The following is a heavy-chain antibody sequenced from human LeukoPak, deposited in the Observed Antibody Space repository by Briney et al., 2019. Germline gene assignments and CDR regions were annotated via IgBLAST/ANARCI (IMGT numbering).Heavy chain of an antibody. D-gene: IGHD6-19*01. J-gene: IGHJ4*02. CDR3: AIVLPHSTGCLDY. CDR1: GFIFSNYA. Sequence: GGSLRLSCAGSGFIFSNYAMHGVCQAPGKGLEYVSAISSNSGSTYYVNSVKGRFTISRDNSKNTLYLLMGSLRPEDMAVYYCAIVLPHSTGCLDYCGQGPLVPVPS. CDR2: ISSNSGST. V-gene: IGHV3-64*01.